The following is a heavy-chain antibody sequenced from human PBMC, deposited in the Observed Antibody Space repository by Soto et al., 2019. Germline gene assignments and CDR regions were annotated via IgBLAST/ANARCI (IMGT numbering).Heavy chain of an antibody. V-gene: IGHV4-59*08. J-gene: IGHJ2*01. D-gene: IGHD3-22*01. CDR1: GGSISSHS. CDR3: ARHGVGNYYDSSGSQVWYFDL. CDR2: VYYSGST. Sequence: SETLSLTCTVSGGSISSHSWSWIRQPPGEGLEWIGHVYYSGSTNYNPSLKSRVTISVDTFKNQFSLRLTSVTAADTAVYYCARHGVGNYYDSSGSQVWYFDLWGRGTLVTVSS.